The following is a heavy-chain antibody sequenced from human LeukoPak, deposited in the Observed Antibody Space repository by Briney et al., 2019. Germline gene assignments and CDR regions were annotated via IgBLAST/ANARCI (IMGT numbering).Heavy chain of an antibody. D-gene: IGHD6-25*01. CDR1: GFTFGDYA. J-gene: IGHJ4*02. V-gene: IGHV3-49*04. CDR3: TSRGPPLDY. CDR2: IRSKAYGGTT. Sequence: GGSLRLSCTASGFTFGDYAMSWVRQAPGKGLERVGFIRSKAYGGTTEYAASVKGRFTISRDDSKSIAYLQMNSLKTEDTAVYYCTSRGPPLDYWGQGTLVTVSS.